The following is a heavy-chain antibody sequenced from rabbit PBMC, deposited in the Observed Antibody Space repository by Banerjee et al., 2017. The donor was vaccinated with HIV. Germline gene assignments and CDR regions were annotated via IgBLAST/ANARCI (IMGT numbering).Heavy chain of an antibody. Sequence: QEQLVESGGGLVQPEGSLTLTCTASGFDFSSNAMCWVRRAPGKGLELIACIYTGSSGSTYYASWAKGRFTISKTSSTTVTLQMTSLTAADTATYFCARADAGYAYAFSLWGQGTLVTVS. CDR2: IYTGSSGST. CDR3: ARADAGYAYAFSL. V-gene: IGHV1S45*01. CDR1: GFDFSSNA. D-gene: IGHD6-1*01. J-gene: IGHJ4*01.